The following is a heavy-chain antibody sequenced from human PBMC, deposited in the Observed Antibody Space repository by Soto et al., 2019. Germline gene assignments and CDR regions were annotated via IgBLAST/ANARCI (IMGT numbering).Heavy chain of an antibody. J-gene: IGHJ4*02. Sequence: EVQLVESGGALVQPGRSLRLSCAASGFTFDDYAMHWVRQAPGKGLEWVSGISWNSGSIGYADSVKGRFTISRDNAKNALYLQMNSLRAEDTALYYCAKGSSSSLVGDLDYWGQGTLVTVSS. V-gene: IGHV3-9*01. CDR3: AKGSSSSLVGDLDY. D-gene: IGHD6-6*01. CDR2: ISWNSGSI. CDR1: GFTFDDYA.